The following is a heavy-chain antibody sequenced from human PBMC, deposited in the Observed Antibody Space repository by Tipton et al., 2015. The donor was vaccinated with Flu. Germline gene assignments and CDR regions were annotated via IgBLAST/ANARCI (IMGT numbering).Heavy chain of an antibody. Sequence: TLSLTCTISGGSIGKYYWSWIRQPPGKGLEWIGYVYYTGSTNYNPSLKSRVTMSLDTSKNQFSLKLHSVTAADTAVYYCARGSGYSAYYYMDVWGKGTTVTVSS. CDR2: VYYTGST. D-gene: IGHD3-22*01. J-gene: IGHJ6*03. CDR1: GGSIGKYY. CDR3: ARGSGYSAYYYMDV. V-gene: IGHV4-59*12.